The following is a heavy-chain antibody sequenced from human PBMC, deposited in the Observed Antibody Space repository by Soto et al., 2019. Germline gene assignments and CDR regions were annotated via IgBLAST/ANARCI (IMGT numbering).Heavy chain of an antibody. D-gene: IGHD3-22*01. Sequence: LSLTCAVSGYSISSSNYWGWIRQAPGKGLEWIGHIYYSGSTDYNPSLKSRVTMSVDRSKNQFSLKLSSVTAADTAVYYCARQDYDSSGYSLGDFDYWGQGTLVTVSS. CDR1: GYSISSSNY. J-gene: IGHJ4*02. CDR2: IYYSGST. V-gene: IGHV4-28*01. CDR3: ARQDYDSSGYSLGDFDY.